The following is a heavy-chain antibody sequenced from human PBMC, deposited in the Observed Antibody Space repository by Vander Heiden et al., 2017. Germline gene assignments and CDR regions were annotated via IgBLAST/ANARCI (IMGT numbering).Heavy chain of an antibody. Sequence: EVQLLESGGGLVQPGGSLRLSCAAPGSTFLSYAMRGVRQAPGKGLEWVSAISGSGGSTYYADSVKGRFTSSRDNSKNTLYLQRNSLRAEETAVYYCAKDSISGYDDRTYYYYGMDVWGQGTPVTVSS. D-gene: IGHD5-12*01. CDR3: AKDSISGYDDRTYYYYGMDV. J-gene: IGHJ6*02. CDR2: ISGSGGST. CDR1: GSTFLSYA. V-gene: IGHV3-23*01.